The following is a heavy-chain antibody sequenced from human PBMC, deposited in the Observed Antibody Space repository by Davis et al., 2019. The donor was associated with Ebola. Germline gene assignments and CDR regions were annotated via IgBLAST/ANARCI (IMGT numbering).Heavy chain of an antibody. D-gene: IGHD3-3*01. J-gene: IGHJ6*02. Sequence: GESLKISCAASGFTFSSYWMHWVRQGPGKGLVWVSRINSDASRTTYADSVKGRFTISRDNAKNTLYLQMNSLRAEDTAVYYCAKGLDFWSGYPIWGQGTTVTVSS. CDR1: GFTFSSYW. V-gene: IGHV3-74*03. CDR3: AKGLDFWSGYPI. CDR2: INSDASRT.